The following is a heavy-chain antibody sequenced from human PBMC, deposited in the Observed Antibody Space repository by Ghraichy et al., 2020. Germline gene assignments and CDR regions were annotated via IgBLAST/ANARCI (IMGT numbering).Heavy chain of an antibody. D-gene: IGHD5-12*01. Sequence: SETLSLTCTVSGGSISSYYWSWIRQPPGKGLEWIGYIYYSGSTNYNPSLKSRVTISVDTSKNQFSLKLSSVTAADTAVYYCARHWFSGYQFDYWGQETLVTVSS. CDR1: GGSISSYY. CDR3: ARHWFSGYQFDY. CDR2: IYYSGST. V-gene: IGHV4-59*08. J-gene: IGHJ4*02.